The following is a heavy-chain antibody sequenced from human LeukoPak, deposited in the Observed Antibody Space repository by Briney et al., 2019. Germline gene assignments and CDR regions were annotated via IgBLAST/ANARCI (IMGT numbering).Heavy chain of an antibody. Sequence: PSETLSLTCTVSSGSISSSSHYWGWIRQAPGKGLEWIGSSYYSGSTYYNPSLKSRVTISVDMSKNQFSLKLSSVTAADTAVYFCARLVTINTVTTARYWYFDLWGRGTLVTVSS. V-gene: IGHV4-39*01. CDR2: SYYSGST. D-gene: IGHD4-17*01. CDR1: SGSISSSSHY. J-gene: IGHJ2*01. CDR3: ARLVTINTVTTARYWYFDL.